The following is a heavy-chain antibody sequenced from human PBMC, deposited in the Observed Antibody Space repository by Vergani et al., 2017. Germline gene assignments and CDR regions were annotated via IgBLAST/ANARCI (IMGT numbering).Heavy chain of an antibody. Sequence: EVQLLQSEGAVVQPGGSLRLSCVASGFNFSSHAMSWVRQGHGKGLEWVSSIKHTGDSTYYADSVKGRFTISRDNSKNTLYWQMNSLGFEDTAVYYCGIGSDNYNWGQGTLLTVSS. D-gene: IGHD5-24*01. CDR2: IKHTGDST. CDR1: GFNFSSHA. J-gene: IGHJ4*02. V-gene: IGHV3-23*01. CDR3: GIGSDNYN.